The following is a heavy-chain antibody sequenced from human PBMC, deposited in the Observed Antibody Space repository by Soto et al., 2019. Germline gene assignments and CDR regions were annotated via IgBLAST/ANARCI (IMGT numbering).Heavy chain of an antibody. J-gene: IGHJ4*02. V-gene: IGHV3-23*01. CDR2: ISATGVKT. CDR1: GFTFSNYA. Sequence: EVQVLESGGGLVQPGGSLRLSCAASGFTFSNYAMNWVRQAPGKGLEWVSGISATGVKTYSADSVKGRFTMSRDNSKDTVYLEMNSLRAEDTAVYYCTKSRSAMIYYFDFWGLGALVTVFS. D-gene: IGHD3-22*01. CDR3: TKSRSAMIYYFDF.